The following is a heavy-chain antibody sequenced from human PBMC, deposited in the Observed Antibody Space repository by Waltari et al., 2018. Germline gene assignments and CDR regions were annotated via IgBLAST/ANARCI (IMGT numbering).Heavy chain of an antibody. V-gene: IGHV4-4*03. J-gene: IGHJ4*02. Sequence: QLQLQQSGPGLVTPPESLSPTCRVSGDSVSNYYWWSWVRQSPGKGLEWIGQIHGSGKTNYNPSLESRVTVSMDTSNNQFSLKLTSPTAADTAVYYCARDRGRGLYLDSWGQGTLVTVSP. CDR1: GDSVSNYYW. CDR2: IHGSGKT. D-gene: IGHD1-26*01. CDR3: ARDRGRGLYLDS.